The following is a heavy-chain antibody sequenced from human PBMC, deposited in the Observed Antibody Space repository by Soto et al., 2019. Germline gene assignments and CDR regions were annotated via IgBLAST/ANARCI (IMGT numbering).Heavy chain of an antibody. V-gene: IGHV3-30*18. CDR3: AKVGYGDYVSLDD. Sequence: GVSLRLSCAASGFTFSSYGMHWVRQAPGKGLEWVAVISYDGSNKYYADSVKGRFTISRDNSKNTLYLQMNSLRAEDTAVYYCAKVGYGDYVSLDDWGQGTLVIVSS. D-gene: IGHD4-17*01. CDR1: GFTFSSYG. J-gene: IGHJ4*02. CDR2: ISYDGSNK.